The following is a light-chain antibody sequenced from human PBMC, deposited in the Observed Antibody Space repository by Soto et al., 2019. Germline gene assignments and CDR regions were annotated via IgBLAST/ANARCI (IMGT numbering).Light chain of an antibody. CDR2: DAS. Sequence: EIVMTQSPATLSVSPGERVTLSCRASQTVRNNYLAWYQQKPGQAPRLLIYDASSRATGIPDRFSGGGSGTDFTLTISSLEPEDFAVYYCQQRSNWPTFGQGTRLEIK. V-gene: IGKV3D-20*02. J-gene: IGKJ5*01. CDR1: QTVRNNY. CDR3: QQRSNWPT.